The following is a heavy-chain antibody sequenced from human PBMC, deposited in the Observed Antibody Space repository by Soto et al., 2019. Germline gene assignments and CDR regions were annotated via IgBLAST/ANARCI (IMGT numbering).Heavy chain of an antibody. CDR1: GGSISSGGYF. V-gene: IGHV4-31*03. D-gene: IGHD2-21*02. Sequence: SETLSLTCTVSGGSISSGGYFWSWIRQHPGQGLEWIGYIYYSGSAYYNPSLESRVTISVDTSKNQLFLRLSSVTAADTAVYYCARHPSDFWFDPWGQGTLVTVSS. CDR2: IYYSGSA. J-gene: IGHJ5*02. CDR3: ARHPSDFWFDP.